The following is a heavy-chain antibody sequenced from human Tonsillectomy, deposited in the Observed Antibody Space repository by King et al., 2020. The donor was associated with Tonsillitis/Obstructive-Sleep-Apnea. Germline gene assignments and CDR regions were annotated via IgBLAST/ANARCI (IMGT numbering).Heavy chain of an antibody. V-gene: IGHV3-74*01. D-gene: IGHD2-8*01. CDR2: INSDGSST. CDR1: GFTFSSYW. Sequence: VQLVESGGGLVQPGGSLRLSCAASGFTFSSYWMHWVRQAPGKGLVWVSRINSDGSSTSYADSVKGRFTISRDNAKNTLYLQMNSLRVEDTAEYYCAREMYLDAFDIWGQGTMVTVCS. CDR3: AREMYLDAFDI. J-gene: IGHJ3*02.